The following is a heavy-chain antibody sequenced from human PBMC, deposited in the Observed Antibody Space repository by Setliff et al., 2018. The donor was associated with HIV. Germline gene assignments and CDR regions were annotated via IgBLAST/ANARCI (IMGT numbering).Heavy chain of an antibody. D-gene: IGHD3-3*01. J-gene: IGHJ4*02. CDR3: ARDVYFSRGDYFDY. CDR1: GESFNTYF. Sequence: PSETLSLTCAVYGESFNTYFWSWIRQPPGKGLEWIGQINHSGSTNYNPSLRSRVTISIGTSKNQFSLRLSPVTAADTAVYYCARDVYFSRGDYFDYWGRGTLVTVSS. CDR2: INHSGST. V-gene: IGHV4-34*01.